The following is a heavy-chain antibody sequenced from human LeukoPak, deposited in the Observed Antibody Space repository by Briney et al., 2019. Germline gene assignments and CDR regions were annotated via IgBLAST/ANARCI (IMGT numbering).Heavy chain of an antibody. CDR2: IKQVGSEK. V-gene: IGHV3-7*01. CDR3: ARDGKGQHGIYYYYMDV. D-gene: IGHD6-13*01. J-gene: IGHJ6*03. Sequence: QPGGSLRLSCASSGSTFSIYWMSWVRQAPAKGLEWVANIKQVGSEKYYVDSVKGCFTISRDNAKNSLYLQMNSLRAEDTAVYYCARDGKGQHGIYYYYMDVWGKGTTVTVSS. CDR1: GSTFSIYW.